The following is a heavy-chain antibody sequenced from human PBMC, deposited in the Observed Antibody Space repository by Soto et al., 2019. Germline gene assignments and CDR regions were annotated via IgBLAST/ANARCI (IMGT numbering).Heavy chain of an antibody. V-gene: IGHV4-59*01. CDR3: ARIRGSPLHGNWFDP. J-gene: IGHJ5*02. CDR1: GGSISSYY. Sequence: SETLSLTCTVSGGSISSYYWSWIRQPPGKGLEWIGYIYYSGSTNYNSSLKSRVTISVDTSKNQFSLKLSSVTAADTAVYYCARIRGSPLHGNWFDPWGQGTLVTVSS. CDR2: IYYSGST. D-gene: IGHD1-26*01.